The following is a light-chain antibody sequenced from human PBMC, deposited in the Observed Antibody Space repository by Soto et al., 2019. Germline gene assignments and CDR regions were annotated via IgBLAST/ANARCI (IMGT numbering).Light chain of an antibody. J-gene: IGKJ4*01. V-gene: IGKV3-11*01. Sequence: EIVLTQSPATLSLSPGERATLSCRASQSVSSYLAWYQQKPGQAPRLLIYDASNRATGIPARFSGSGSGTDFTLTISSLEPEDFAVYYWQQRSNWPPGPLTFGGGTKVEIK. CDR3: QQRSNWPPGPLT. CDR2: DAS. CDR1: QSVSSY.